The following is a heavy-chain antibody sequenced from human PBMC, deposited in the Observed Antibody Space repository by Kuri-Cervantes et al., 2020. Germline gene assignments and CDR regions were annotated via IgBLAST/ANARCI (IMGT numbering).Heavy chain of an antibody. CDR1: GYTFTSYG. J-gene: IGHJ4*02. Sequence: ASVKVSCKASGYTFTSYGISWVRQAPGQGLEWMGWISAYNGSTNYAQKLQGRVTMTTDTSTSTAYMELRSLRSDDTAVYYCARGRMVRGVISLIDYWGQGTLVTVSS. CDR3: ARGRMVRGVISLIDY. CDR2: ISAYNGST. D-gene: IGHD3-10*01. V-gene: IGHV1-18*01.